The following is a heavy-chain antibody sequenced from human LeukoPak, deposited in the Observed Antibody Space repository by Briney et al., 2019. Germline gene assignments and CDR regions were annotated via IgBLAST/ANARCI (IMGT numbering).Heavy chain of an antibody. J-gene: IGHJ6*04. CDR3: ARDTGSSWGLSGMDV. V-gene: IGHV1-69*06. CDR2: ILPIIGTE. CDR1: AGRFTCYT. D-gene: IGHD6-13*01. Sequence: SGNLTFKSSAGRFTCYTISLVRQGPGQGLGWMGGILPIIGTENYAQKFQGRVTITADKSTSTAFMELSSLRSEDTAVYYCARDTGSSWGLSGMDVWGKGTTVTVSS.